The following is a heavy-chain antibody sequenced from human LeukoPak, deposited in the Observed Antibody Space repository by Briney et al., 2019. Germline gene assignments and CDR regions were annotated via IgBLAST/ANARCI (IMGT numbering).Heavy chain of an antibody. V-gene: IGHV4-59*01. J-gene: IGHJ4*02. Sequence: RSSETLSLTCTVSGGSISSYYWSWIRQPPGKGLEWIGYIYYSGSTNYNPSLKSRVTISVDTSKNQFSLKLSSVTAADTAVYFCARDRVPTDWGQGTLVTVSS. CDR3: ARDRVPTD. D-gene: IGHD2-2*01. CDR2: IYYSGST. CDR1: GGSISSYY.